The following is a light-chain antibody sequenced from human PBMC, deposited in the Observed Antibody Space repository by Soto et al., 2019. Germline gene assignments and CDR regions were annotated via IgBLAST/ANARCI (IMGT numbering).Light chain of an antibody. CDR2: EGS. CDR3: CSYAGSSTSVV. Sequence: QSALTQPASVSGSPGQSITISCTGTSSDVGSYNLVSWYQQHPGKPPKLMIYEGSKRPSGVSNRFSGSKSGNTASLTISGLQAEDEADYYCCSYAGSSTSVVFGGGTQLTVL. J-gene: IGLJ2*01. V-gene: IGLV2-23*01. CDR1: SSDVGSYNL.